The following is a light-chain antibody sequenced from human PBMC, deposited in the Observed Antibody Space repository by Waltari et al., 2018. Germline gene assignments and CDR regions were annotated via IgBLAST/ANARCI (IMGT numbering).Light chain of an antibody. CDR2: WAS. CDR1: QSVFYRFDNKNA. J-gene: IGKJ1*01. Sequence: DIVLTQSQDSLAVSLGERAIIDCKSSQSVFYRFDNKNALPWYQHKPGQPPKLLFYWASTRESGVPDRFSESGSGTDYTRTINNLQGEDVAVDYGQQDSRSRTFGQGTKVEIK. V-gene: IGKV4-1*01. CDR3: QQDSRSRT.